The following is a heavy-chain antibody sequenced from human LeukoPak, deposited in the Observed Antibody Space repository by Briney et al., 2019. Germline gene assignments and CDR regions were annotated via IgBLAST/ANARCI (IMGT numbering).Heavy chain of an antibody. J-gene: IGHJ6*03. Sequence: SETLSLTCTVSGGSISSYYWSWIRQPPGKGLEWIGYIYYSGSTNYNPSLKSRVTISVDTSKNQFSLKLSSVTAADTAVYYCARLQRGYYYMDVWGKGTTVTVS. D-gene: IGHD3-3*01. CDR1: GGSISSYY. CDR3: ARLQRGYYYMDV. CDR2: IYYSGST. V-gene: IGHV4-59*12.